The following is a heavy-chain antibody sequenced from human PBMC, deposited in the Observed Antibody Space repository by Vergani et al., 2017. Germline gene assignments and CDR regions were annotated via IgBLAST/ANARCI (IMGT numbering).Heavy chain of an antibody. J-gene: IGHJ6*02. V-gene: IGHV1-69*12. D-gene: IGHD3-9*01. CDR2: SIPIFGTA. Sequence: QVQLVQSGAEVKKPGSSVKVSCKASGGTFSSYAISWVRQAPGQGLEWMGGSIPIFGTANYAQKFQGRVTITADESTSTAYMEMSSLGSEDTALYYCATAYTYYDILTGYYRAAGMDVWGQGTTVTVSS. CDR3: ATAYTYYDILTGYYRAAGMDV. CDR1: GGTFSSYA.